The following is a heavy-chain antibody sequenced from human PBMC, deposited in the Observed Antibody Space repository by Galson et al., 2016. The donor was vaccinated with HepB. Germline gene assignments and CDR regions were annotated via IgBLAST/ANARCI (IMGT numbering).Heavy chain of an antibody. CDR3: AASFAAYYFDTTLDS. CDR1: EFTFPTSA. V-gene: IGHV1-58*01. CDR2: IVVGSGNI. Sequence: SVKVSCKASEFTFPTSAVQWVRQARGQRHEWIGWIVVGSGNINYAQKFQERVTITRDMSTSTAYMELSSLTSEDTAVYYCAASFAAYYFDTTLDSWGQGTLVTVSS. D-gene: IGHD3-22*01. J-gene: IGHJ4*02.